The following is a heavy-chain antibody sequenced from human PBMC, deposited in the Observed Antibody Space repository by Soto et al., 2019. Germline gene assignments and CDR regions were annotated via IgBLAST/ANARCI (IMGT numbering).Heavy chain of an antibody. CDR3: TTDGGGGGDFYYYYGMDF. CDR1: GFTFSNAW. D-gene: IGHD2-21*02. J-gene: IGHJ6*01. V-gene: IGHV3-15*07. Sequence: EVQLVESGGGLVKPGGSLRLSCAASGFTFSNAWMNWVRHAPGKGLEWVGRIKSKTDGGTTDYAAPVKGRFTISRDDSKNTLYQKINSLKTEEPAVYYCTTDGGGGGDFYYYYGMDFCGKGTTVTVSS. CDR2: IKSKTDGGTT.